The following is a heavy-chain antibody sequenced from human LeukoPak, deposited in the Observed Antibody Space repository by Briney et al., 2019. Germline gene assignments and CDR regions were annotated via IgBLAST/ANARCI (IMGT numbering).Heavy chain of an antibody. V-gene: IGHV3-23*01. CDR1: GLTFSSYA. CDR3: AKTITGTLDY. D-gene: IGHD1-20*01. CDR2: ISGSGAST. J-gene: IGHJ4*02. Sequence: GGSLRLXCAASGLTFSSYAMSWDRQAPGKGLEWVSTISGSGASTYYVDSVKGRFTISRDNSKNTLYLQMNSLRAEDTAVHYCAKTITGTLDYWGQGTLVTVSS.